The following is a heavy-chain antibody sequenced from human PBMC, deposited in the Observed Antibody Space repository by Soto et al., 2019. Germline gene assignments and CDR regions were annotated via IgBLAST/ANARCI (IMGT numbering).Heavy chain of an antibody. CDR3: TRHERFLEWLLRY. J-gene: IGHJ1*01. CDR1: GFTFSGSA. Sequence: PGGSLRLSCAASGFTFSGSAMHWVRQGSGKGLEWVGRIRSKANSYATAYAASVKGRFTISRDDSKNTAYLQMNSLKTEDTAVYYCTRHERFLEWLLRYWSQGSLVTVSS. CDR2: IRSKANSYAT. V-gene: IGHV3-73*01. D-gene: IGHD3-3*01.